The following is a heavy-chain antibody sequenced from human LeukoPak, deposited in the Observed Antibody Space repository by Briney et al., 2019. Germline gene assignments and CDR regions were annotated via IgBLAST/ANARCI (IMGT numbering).Heavy chain of an antibody. D-gene: IGHD6-13*01. V-gene: IGHV3-7*01. CDR2: IKQDGSEK. J-gene: IGHJ3*02. Sequence: GGSLRLSCAASGFTFSSYWMSWVRQAPGKGLEWVANIKQDGSEKYYVDSVKGRFTISRDNAKNSLYLQMNSLRAEDTAVYYCARKYSSSWYREGAFDIWGQGTMVTVSS. CDR3: ARKYSSSWYREGAFDI. CDR1: GFTFSSYW.